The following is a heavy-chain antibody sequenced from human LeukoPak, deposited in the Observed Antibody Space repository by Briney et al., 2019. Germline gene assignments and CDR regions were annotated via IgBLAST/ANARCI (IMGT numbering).Heavy chain of an antibody. CDR2: IYYSGNT. CDR1: GGSISSSSYY. Sequence: SETLSLTCTVSGGSISSSSYYWGWIRQPPGEGLEWIGSIYYSGNTYYNPSLKSRVTISVDTSKNQFSLKLSSVTAADTAVYYCARAPLVAAAFDYWGQGTLVTVSS. J-gene: IGHJ4*02. V-gene: IGHV4-39*07. D-gene: IGHD6-13*01. CDR3: ARAPLVAAAFDY.